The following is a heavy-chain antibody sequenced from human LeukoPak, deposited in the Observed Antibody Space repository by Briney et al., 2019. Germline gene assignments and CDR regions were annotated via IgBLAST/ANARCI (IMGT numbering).Heavy chain of an antibody. Sequence: PSETLSLTCSVSGGSISADYWIWIRQPAGKGLEYIGRYYPNGNTNYNPSLQSRVTMSVDTSKNQFSLKLSSVTAADTAVYYCARSGSGYLRYYFDYWGQGTLVTVSS. CDR3: ARSGSGYLRYYFDY. J-gene: IGHJ4*02. D-gene: IGHD5-12*01. CDR2: YYPNGNT. CDR1: GGSISADY. V-gene: IGHV4-4*07.